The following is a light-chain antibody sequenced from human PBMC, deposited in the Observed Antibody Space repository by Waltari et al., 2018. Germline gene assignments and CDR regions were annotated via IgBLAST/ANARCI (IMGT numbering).Light chain of an antibody. CDR1: SGDGGAYNY. J-gene: IGLJ2*01. Sequence: QSALTQPASVSGSPGQSSPIPCTGPSGDGGAYNYVSWYQHHPGKAPKIMIYQVSNRPSGVSNRLSGSKSGNTASLTISGLQAEDEGDYYCSSYTTSGTFVFGGGTKLTVL. CDR2: QVS. V-gene: IGLV2-14*01. CDR3: SSYTTSGTFV.